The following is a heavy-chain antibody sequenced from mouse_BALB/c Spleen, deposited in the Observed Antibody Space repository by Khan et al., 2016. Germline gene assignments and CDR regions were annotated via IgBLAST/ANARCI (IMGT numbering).Heavy chain of an antibody. CDR2: ISYSGNT. CDR1: GDSITSGY. Sequence: VQLKQSGPSLVKPSQTLSLTCSVTGDSITSGYWNWIRKFPGNKLEYMGYISYSGNTYYNPSLTSLISITRDTSATPYYLKLNSVPTEDTATYYCARYGGYSFDYWGQGTTLTVSS. D-gene: IGHD2-3*01. V-gene: IGHV3-8*02. CDR3: ARYGGYSFDY. J-gene: IGHJ2*01.